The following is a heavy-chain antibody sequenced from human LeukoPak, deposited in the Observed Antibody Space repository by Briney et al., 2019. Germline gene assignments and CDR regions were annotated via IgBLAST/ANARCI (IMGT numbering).Heavy chain of an antibody. CDR2: IYHSGST. CDR3: ANQPGLYNSGWSWTYHFLAMDV. D-gene: IGHD6-19*01. CDR1: GGSISSGGYS. J-gene: IGHJ6*02. Sequence: SETLSLTCAVSGGSISSGGYSWSWIRQPPGKGLEWIGYIYHSGSTYYNPSLKSRVTISVDRSKNQFSLKLSSVTAADTAVYYCANQPGLYNSGWSWTYHFLAMDVWGQGTTVIVSS. V-gene: IGHV4-30-2*01.